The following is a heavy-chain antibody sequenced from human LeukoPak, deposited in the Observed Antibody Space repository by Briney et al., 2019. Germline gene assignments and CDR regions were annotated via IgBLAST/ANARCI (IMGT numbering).Heavy chain of an antibody. D-gene: IGHD2-2*01. CDR1: GFTFSNAW. V-gene: IGHV3-15*01. CDR3: TTGAPNKVAVHCH. Sequence: GGSLRLSCAASGFTFSNAWMSWVRQAPGKGLEWVGRIKSKTDGGTTDYAAPVKGRFTISRDDSKNTLYLQMNSLKTEDTAVYYCTTGAPNKVAVHCHWGQGTLVTVSS. CDR2: IKSKTDGGTT. J-gene: IGHJ4*02.